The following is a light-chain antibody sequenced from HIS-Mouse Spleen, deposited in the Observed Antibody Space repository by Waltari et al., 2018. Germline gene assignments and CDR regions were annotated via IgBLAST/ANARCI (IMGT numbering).Light chain of an antibody. J-gene: IGLJ2*01. CDR1: ALPKKY. Sequence: SYELTQPPSVSVSPGQTARITCSGDALPKKYAYWYQQKSGQAPVLVIYGDSKRPSGIPEVFSGSSSGTMATLTISGAQGEDEADYYCYSTDSSGNHRVFGGGTKLTVL. CDR3: YSTDSSGNHRV. V-gene: IGLV3-10*01. CDR2: GDS.